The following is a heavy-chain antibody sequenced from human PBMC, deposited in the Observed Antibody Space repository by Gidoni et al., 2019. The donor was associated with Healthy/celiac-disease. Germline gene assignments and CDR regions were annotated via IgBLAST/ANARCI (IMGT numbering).Heavy chain of an antibody. CDR1: GFTFGSYA. V-gene: IGHV3-30-3*01. D-gene: IGHD3-22*01. J-gene: IGHJ4*02. CDR2: ISYDGSNK. Sequence: QVQLVESGGGVVQPGRSLRPSCAASGFTFGSYAMHWVRQAPGKGLEWVAVISYDGSNKYYADSVKGRFTISRDNSKNTLYLQMNSLRAEDTAVYYCARVGHDSSGYYYSYWGQGTLVTVSS. CDR3: ARVGHDSSGYYYSY.